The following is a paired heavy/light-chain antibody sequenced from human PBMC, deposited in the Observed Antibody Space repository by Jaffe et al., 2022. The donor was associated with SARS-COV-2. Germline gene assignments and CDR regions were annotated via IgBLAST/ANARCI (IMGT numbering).Heavy chain of an antibody. D-gene: IGHD3-10*01. V-gene: IGHV3-48*04. CDR2: ISGASATI. CDR1: GFSFSVYS. Sequence: DVQLVESGGGLVQPGGSLRLSCAASGFSFSVYSMNWVRQPPGQGLEWVSYISGASATIYYADSVQGRFTISRDNAKNSLYLQMNSLRAEDTAVYYCVRVDGGHWGQGTLVTVSS. CDR3: VRVDGGH. J-gene: IGHJ4*02.
Light chain of an antibody. CDR2: KAS. CDR1: QSVSGW. V-gene: IGKV1-5*03. Sequence: DIQLTQSPSTLSASVGDRVTITCRASQSVSGWLAWYQQKPGKAPKLLISKASSLQDGVPSRFSGSGSGTEFSLTISSLQPDDFATYYCQQHNTYPWAFGQGTKVEIK. CDR3: QQHNTYPWA. J-gene: IGKJ1*01.